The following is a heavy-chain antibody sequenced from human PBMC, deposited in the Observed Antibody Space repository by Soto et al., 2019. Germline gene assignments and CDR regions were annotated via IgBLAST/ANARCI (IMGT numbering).Heavy chain of an antibody. Sequence: ASETLSLTCAVYGGSFSGYYWSWIRQPPGKGLEWIGEINHSGSTNHNPSLKSRVTISVDTSKNQFSLKLSSVTAADTAVYYCARGGVLRFLEWLLPDRPFDYWGQGTLVTVSS. V-gene: IGHV4-34*01. CDR2: INHSGST. J-gene: IGHJ4*02. CDR1: GGSFSGYY. D-gene: IGHD3-3*01. CDR3: ARGGVLRFLEWLLPDRPFDY.